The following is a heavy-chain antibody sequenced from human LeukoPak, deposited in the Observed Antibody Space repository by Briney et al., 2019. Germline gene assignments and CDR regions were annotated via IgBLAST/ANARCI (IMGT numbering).Heavy chain of an antibody. V-gene: IGHV3-7*04. CDR2: IKQDRSEK. CDR3: ARGSGDLDS. D-gene: IGHD3-22*01. Sequence: GGSLRLSCAASGFTFTNYWMSWVRQAPGKGLELVANIKQDRSEKYYVDSVKGRFTISRDNSKNSLYLQMNSLRAEDTAVYYCARGSGDLDSWGQGTLVTVSS. CDR1: GFTFTNYW. J-gene: IGHJ4*02.